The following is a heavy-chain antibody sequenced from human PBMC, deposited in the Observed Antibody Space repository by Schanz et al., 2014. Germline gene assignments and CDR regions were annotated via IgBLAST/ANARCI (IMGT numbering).Heavy chain of an antibody. Sequence: EVQLVESGGGLVQPGGSLRLSCAASGFDFSGHNMNWVRQAPGKRLEWISYIDRSFTSFYIDSVKGRFTTSRDNAKNSLFLEMSSLRDEDTAVYFCAKDVSYSFDVWGQGTMVSGSS. V-gene: IGHV3-48*02. CDR1: GFDFSGHN. J-gene: IGHJ3*01. D-gene: IGHD2-21*01. CDR3: AKDVSYSFDV. CDR2: IDRSFTS.